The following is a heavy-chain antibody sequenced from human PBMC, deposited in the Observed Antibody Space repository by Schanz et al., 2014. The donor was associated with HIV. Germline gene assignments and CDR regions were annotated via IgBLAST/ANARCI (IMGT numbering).Heavy chain of an antibody. CDR3: ARGRRDVSMIVLYWLDP. Sequence: QVQLVQSGAEVKKPGSSVKVSCKASGGSFSSYAINWVRQAPGQGLEWMGTIIPIFATADSAQKFRGRVTMTRNTSTGTAYMELSSLRSDDTAVYYCARGRRDVSMIVLYWLDPWGQGTLVTVSS. CDR2: IIPIFATA. D-gene: IGHD3-22*01. CDR1: GGSFSSYA. V-gene: IGHV1-69*06. J-gene: IGHJ5*02.